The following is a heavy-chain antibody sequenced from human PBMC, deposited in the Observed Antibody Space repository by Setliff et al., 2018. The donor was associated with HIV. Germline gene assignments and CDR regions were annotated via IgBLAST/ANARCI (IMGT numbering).Heavy chain of an antibody. Sequence: SVKVSCKASGDTFNNYAIGWVRQAPGQGLEWMGGILPVSGATNYAQKFQGRVTITADESTATFYMEMSTLRSEDTAVYYCVNLPFFYYYYMDVWGEGTPVTVSS. V-gene: IGHV1-69*13. CDR1: GDTFNNYA. CDR2: ILPVSGAT. J-gene: IGHJ6*03. CDR3: VNLPFFYYYYMDV.